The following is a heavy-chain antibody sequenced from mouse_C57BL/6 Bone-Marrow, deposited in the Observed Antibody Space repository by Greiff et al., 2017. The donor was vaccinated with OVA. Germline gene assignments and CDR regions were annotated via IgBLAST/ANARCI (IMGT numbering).Heavy chain of an antibody. J-gene: IGHJ3*01. Sequence: VQLQQPGAELVKPGASVKMSCKASGYTFTSYWITWVKQRPGQGLEWIGDIYPGSGSTNYNEKFKGKATLTADTSSSTAYMQLSSLTSEDSAVYCCARSGYSAGLAYWGQGTLVTVSA. CDR2: IYPGSGST. D-gene: IGHD2-3*01. CDR1: GYTFTSYW. CDR3: ARSGYSAGLAY. V-gene: IGHV1-55*01.